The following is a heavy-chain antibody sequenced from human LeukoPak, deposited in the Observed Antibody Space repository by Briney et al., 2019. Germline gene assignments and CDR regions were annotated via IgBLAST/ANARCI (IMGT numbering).Heavy chain of an antibody. CDR1: GYSINSGFY. Sequence: TSXXLSLTCTVSGYSINSGFYWGWIRQPPGKGLEWIGNIYHSGSTFYNPSLKSRLTISIDTSKIQFSLKLSSVTAADTAVYYCARGFYGDYGVRYAFDIWGQGTVVAVSS. J-gene: IGHJ3*02. CDR2: IYHSGST. V-gene: IGHV4-38-2*02. D-gene: IGHD4-17*01. CDR3: ARGFYGDYGVRYAFDI.